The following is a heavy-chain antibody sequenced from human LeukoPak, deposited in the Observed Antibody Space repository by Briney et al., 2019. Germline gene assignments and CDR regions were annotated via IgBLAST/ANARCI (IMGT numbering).Heavy chain of an antibody. D-gene: IGHD4-17*01. CDR2: FDPEDGET. CDR3: ATFGVTTGFDY. V-gene: IGHV1-24*01. CDR1: GYTLTELS. J-gene: IGHJ4*02. Sequence: ASVKVSCKVSGYTLTELSMHWVRQAPGKGLEWMGGFDPEDGETIYAQKFQGRVTMTEGTSTDTAYMELSSLRSEDTAVYYCATFGVTTGFDYWGQGTLVTVSS.